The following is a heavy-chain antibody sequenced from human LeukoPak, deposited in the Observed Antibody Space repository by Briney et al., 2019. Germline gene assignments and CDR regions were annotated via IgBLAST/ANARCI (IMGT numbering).Heavy chain of an antibody. D-gene: IGHD1-26*01. CDR1: GFIFSSYS. V-gene: IGHV3-21*01. CDR3: ASSTSRVGGPGGHSCDY. J-gene: IGHJ4*02. Sequence: GGSLRLSCAASGFIFSSYSMNWVRQAPGKGLEWVSSINSSSSYMYYEDSLKGRFTISRDNTKNSLYQQINSLRAENTAEYYSASSTSRVGGPGGHSCDYWGEGTLVTVSS. CDR2: INSSSSYM.